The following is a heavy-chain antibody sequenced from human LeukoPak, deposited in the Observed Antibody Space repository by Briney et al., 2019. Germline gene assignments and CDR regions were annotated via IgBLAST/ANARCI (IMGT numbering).Heavy chain of an antibody. J-gene: IGHJ4*02. Sequence: SETLSLTCTASGGSISSYYWSWIRQPPGKGLEWIGYIYTSGSTNYNPSLKSRVTISVDTSKNQFSLKLSSVTAADTAVYYCASSGIAAAGAFDYWGQGTLVTVSS. CDR2: IYTSGST. CDR1: GGSISSYY. D-gene: IGHD6-13*01. CDR3: ASSGIAAAGAFDY. V-gene: IGHV4-4*09.